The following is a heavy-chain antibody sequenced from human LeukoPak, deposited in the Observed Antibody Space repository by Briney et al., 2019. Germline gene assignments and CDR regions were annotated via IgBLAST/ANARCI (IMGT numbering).Heavy chain of an antibody. CDR1: GYTFTSYY. J-gene: IGHJ4*02. V-gene: IGHV1-46*01. D-gene: IGHD3-10*01. CDR2: INPSGGST. Sequence: ASVKVSCKASGYTFTSYYMHWVRQAPGQGLEWMGIINPSGGSTSYAQKFQGRVTMTRDTSTSTVYMELSSLRSEDTAVYYCARGRRFGGNFLGYYFDYWGQGTLVTVSS. CDR3: ARGRRFGGNFLGYYFDY.